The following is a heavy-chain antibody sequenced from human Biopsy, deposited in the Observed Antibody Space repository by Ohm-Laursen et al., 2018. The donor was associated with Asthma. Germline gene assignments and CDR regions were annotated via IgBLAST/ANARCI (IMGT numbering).Heavy chain of an antibody. CDR1: GFAFGKYG. D-gene: IGHD6-13*01. V-gene: IGHV3-30*18. Sequence: SLRLSCAASGFAFGKYGMYWARQAPGKGLQWVAVITHDGSRMYYADPVRGRFTISRDNSRNTLYLEMSSLRVDDTAVYYCAKNNDQQLTYWGRGTLVTVSS. J-gene: IGHJ4*02. CDR3: AKNNDQQLTY. CDR2: ITHDGSRM.